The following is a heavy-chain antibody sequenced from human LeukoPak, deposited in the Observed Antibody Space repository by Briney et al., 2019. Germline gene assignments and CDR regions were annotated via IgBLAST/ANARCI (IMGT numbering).Heavy chain of an antibody. V-gene: IGHV3-33*01. D-gene: IGHD6-19*01. CDR2: IWYDGSNK. CDR1: GFTFSGYP. CDR3: ARRIAVAGTCDY. J-gene: IGHJ4*02. Sequence: GGSLRLSCAASGFTFSGYPMHWVRQAPGKGLEWVAVIWYDGSNKYYADSVKGRFTISRDNSKNTLYLQMNSLRAEDTAVYYCARRIAVAGTCDYWGQGTLVTVSS.